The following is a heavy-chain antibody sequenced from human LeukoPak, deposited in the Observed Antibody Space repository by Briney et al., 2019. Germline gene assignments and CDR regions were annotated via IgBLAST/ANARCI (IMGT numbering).Heavy chain of an antibody. V-gene: IGHV3-21*01. CDR1: GFTLSSYG. J-gene: IGHJ3*02. Sequence: PGGSLRLSCAASGFTLSSYGMHWVRQAPGKGLEWVSSISSSSSYIYYADSVKGRFTISRDNAKNSLYLQMNSLRAEDTAVYYCATAVGGAFDIWGQGTMVTVSS. CDR3: ATAVGGAFDI. CDR2: ISSSSSYI.